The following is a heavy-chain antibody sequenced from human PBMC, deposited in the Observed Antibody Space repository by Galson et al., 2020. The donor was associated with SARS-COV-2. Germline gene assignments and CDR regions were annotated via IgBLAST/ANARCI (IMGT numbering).Heavy chain of an antibody. CDR1: GFTISGSW. J-gene: IGHJ3*01. D-gene: IGHD3-3*01. V-gene: IGHV3-7*01. CDR3: TAGNYSL. CDR2: IKNDGSEA. Sequence: GGSLRLSCEASGFTISGSWMNWVRQAPGKGLEWLAHIKNDGSEAYYVDSVRGRFTISRDNTKNSLYLQMNNLRVEDTAVYYCTAGNYSLWGQGTTVTVSS.